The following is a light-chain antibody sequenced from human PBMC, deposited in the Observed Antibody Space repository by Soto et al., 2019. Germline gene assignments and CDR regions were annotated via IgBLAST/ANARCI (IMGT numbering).Light chain of an antibody. V-gene: IGKV3-20*01. J-gene: IGKJ1*01. CDR3: HQYGKSPRT. Sequence: EIVLTQSPGTLSLSPGERATLSCRASQSVSSNSLAWYQQKPGQAPRLLIYGASSRATGIPDRFSASGSGTDFTLTISRLEPEDFALYYCHQYGKSPRTFVQGTKVEI. CDR2: GAS. CDR1: QSVSSNS.